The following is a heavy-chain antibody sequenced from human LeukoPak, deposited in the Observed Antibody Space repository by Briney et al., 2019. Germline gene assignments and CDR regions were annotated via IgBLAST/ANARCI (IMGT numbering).Heavy chain of an antibody. Sequence: GGSLRLSCEASGLTLRNYWMSWARQAPGKGLEWVASIKQDGSEKHYVDSVKGRFTISRDNTKNSLYLQMNSLRAEDTAVYYCAGAGLDYWGQGTLVTVSS. J-gene: IGHJ4*02. V-gene: IGHV3-7*03. CDR2: IKQDGSEK. CDR3: AGAGLDY. CDR1: GLTLRNYW.